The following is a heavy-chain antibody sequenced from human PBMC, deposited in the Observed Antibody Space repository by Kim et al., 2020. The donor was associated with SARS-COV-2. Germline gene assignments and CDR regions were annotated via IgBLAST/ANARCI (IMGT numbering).Heavy chain of an antibody. D-gene: IGHD2-2*02. Sequence: SVKVSCKASGGTFSTYAISWVRQAPGQGLEWMGGIIPVFHTTNYAQKFQGRVTITAYEYTSTAYVELSSLRPEDTAVYYCARKDLTQQLYRRYYYYGMDVWGQGTTVTVSS. J-gene: IGHJ6*02. CDR2: IIPVFHTT. V-gene: IGHV1-69*13. CDR1: GGTFSTYA. CDR3: ARKDLTQQLYRRYYYYGMDV.